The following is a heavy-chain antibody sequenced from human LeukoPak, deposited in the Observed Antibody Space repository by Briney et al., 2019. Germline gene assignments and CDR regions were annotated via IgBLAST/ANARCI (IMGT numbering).Heavy chain of an antibody. CDR3: ARDRGYVPDC. D-gene: IGHD5-12*01. V-gene: IGHV3-74*01. Sequence: PGGSLRLSCAASGFTFSIYWMHWVRRAPGKGLVWVSRINSDASTTTYADSVKGRFTISRDTARNTLYLQMNSLRAEDTAVYYCARDRGYVPDCWGRGTLVTVSS. CDR2: INSDASTT. CDR1: GFTFSIYW. J-gene: IGHJ4*02.